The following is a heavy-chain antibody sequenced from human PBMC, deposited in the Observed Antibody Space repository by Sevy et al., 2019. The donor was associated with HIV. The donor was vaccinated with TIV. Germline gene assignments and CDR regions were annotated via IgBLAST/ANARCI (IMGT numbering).Heavy chain of an antibody. CDR3: ARGIVAYYFDY. CDR2: FFYSGIT. V-gene: IGHV4-59*01. Sequence: SETLSLTCTVSGDSISSYYWSWIRQPPGKGLEWIGYFFYSGITNYNPSVKSPVTISVETSRNQISLKLSSVTAADTAVYYCARGIVAYYFDYWGQGTLVTVSS. CDR1: GDSISSYY. J-gene: IGHJ4*02. D-gene: IGHD5-12*01.